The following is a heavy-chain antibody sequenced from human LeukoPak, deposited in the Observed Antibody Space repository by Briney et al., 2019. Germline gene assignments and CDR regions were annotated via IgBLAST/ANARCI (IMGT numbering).Heavy chain of an antibody. CDR1: GYTFTGYY. CDR3: AREGSTVTTQNAFDI. D-gene: IGHD4-17*01. J-gene: IGHJ3*02. V-gene: IGHV1-2*02. CDR2: INPNSGGT. Sequence: ASVKVSXKASGYTFTGYYMHWVRQAPGQGLEWMGWINPNSGGTNYAQKFQGRVTMTRDTSISTAYMELSRLRSDDTAVYYCAREGSTVTTQNAFDIWGQGTMVTVSS.